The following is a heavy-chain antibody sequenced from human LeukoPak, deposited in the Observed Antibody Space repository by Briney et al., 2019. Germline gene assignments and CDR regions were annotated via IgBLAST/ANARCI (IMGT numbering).Heavy chain of an antibody. J-gene: IGHJ4*02. CDR1: GGSISSYY. V-gene: IGHV4-4*07. CDR2: FYTSGST. Sequence: SETLSLTCTVSGGSISSYYWSWIRQPAGKGLEWIGRFYTSGSTKYNPSLKSRVTISVDTSKNQFSLKLSSVTAADTAVYYCASPHRGYYDSSGYYGYYFDYWGQGTLVTVSS. CDR3: ASPHRGYYDSSGYYGYYFDY. D-gene: IGHD3-22*01.